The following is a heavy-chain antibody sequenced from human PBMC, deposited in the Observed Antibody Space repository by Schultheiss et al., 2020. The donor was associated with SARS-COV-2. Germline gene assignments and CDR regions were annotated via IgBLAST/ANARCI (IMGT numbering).Heavy chain of an antibody. CDR3: ARGTYYDILTGQTLADGWYFDV. J-gene: IGHJ2*01. V-gene: IGHV3-33*08. CDR2: IWYDGSQK. Sequence: GGSLRLSCAASGFTFSSYAMSWVRQAPGKGLEWVAVIWYDGSQKYFADSVKGRFTISRDSRKNTLYLQMNSLTVEDTAVYFCARGTYYDILTGQTLADGWYFDVWGRGTRVTVSS. D-gene: IGHD3-9*01. CDR1: GFTFSSYA.